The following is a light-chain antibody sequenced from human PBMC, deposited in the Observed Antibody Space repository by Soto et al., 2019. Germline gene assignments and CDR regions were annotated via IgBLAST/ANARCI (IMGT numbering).Light chain of an antibody. Sequence: NFMLTQPHSVSESPGKTVTISCTRSSGSIASNYVQWYQQRPGSAPTTVIYEDNQRPSGVPDRFSGSIDSSSNSASLTISGLKTEDEADYYCQSYESSIYVVFGGGTKVTVL. CDR1: SGSIASNY. J-gene: IGLJ2*01. CDR3: QSYESSIYVV. CDR2: EDN. V-gene: IGLV6-57*04.